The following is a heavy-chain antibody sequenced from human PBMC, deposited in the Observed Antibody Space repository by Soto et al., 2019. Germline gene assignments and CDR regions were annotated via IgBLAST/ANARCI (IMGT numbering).Heavy chain of an antibody. CDR3: TRDGARDSSALGWFDP. J-gene: IGHJ5*02. CDR1: GFTFRSFT. V-gene: IGHV3-21*01. Sequence: GGSLRLSCAASGFTFRSFTMNWVRQAPGKGLEWVSTISSNSAYIYYTDALRGRFTISRDTAKNSLHLQMNSLRAEDTAVYYCTRDGARDSSALGWFDPWGPGTLVTVSS. D-gene: IGHD6-13*01. CDR2: ISSNSAYI.